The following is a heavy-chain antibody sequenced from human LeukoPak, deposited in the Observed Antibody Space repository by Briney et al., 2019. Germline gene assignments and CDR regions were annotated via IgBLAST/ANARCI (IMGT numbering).Heavy chain of an antibody. J-gene: IGHJ6*02. CDR1: GGSFSGYY. D-gene: IGHD2-15*01. V-gene: IGHV4-34*01. Sequence: SETLSLTCAVYGGSFSGYYWSWIRQPPGKGREWIGEINHSGSTNYNPSLKSRVTISVDTSKNQFSLKLSSVTAADTAVYYCARFPRLVESNYYYYGMDVWGQGTTVTVSS. CDR3: ARFPRLVESNYYYYGMDV. CDR2: INHSGST.